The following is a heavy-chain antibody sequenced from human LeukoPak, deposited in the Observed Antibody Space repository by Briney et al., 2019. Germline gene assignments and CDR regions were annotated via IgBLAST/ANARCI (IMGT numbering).Heavy chain of an antibody. J-gene: IGHJ4*02. CDR1: GGSISTYC. Sequence: SETLSLTCAVSGGSISTYCWSWIRQPPGKGLEWIGYIFYSGSTNYNPSLKSRVTISVDTSKNQFSLKLSSVTAADTAVYYCARGSTYYYDSSGYYSENYFDYWGQGTLVTVSS. V-gene: IGHV4-59*01. D-gene: IGHD3-22*01. CDR3: ARGSTYYYDSSGYYSENYFDY. CDR2: IFYSGST.